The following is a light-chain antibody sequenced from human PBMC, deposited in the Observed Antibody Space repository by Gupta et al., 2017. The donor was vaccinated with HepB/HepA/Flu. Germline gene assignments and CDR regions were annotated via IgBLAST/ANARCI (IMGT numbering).Light chain of an antibody. Sequence: DIVMTQSPEFLAVSLGERATINCKCSQSVLSSSNNKNYLAWYQQKPGQPPKLLIYWASTRESGVPDRFSGSGSGTDFTLTITSLQAEDVAVYSCQQYYSTLSFGPGTKVDIK. J-gene: IGKJ3*01. CDR1: QSVLSSSNNKNY. V-gene: IGKV4-1*01. CDR3: QQYYSTLS. CDR2: WAS.